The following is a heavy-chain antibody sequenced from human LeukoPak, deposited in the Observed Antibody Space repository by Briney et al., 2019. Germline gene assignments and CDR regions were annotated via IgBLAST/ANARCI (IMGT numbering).Heavy chain of an antibody. V-gene: IGHV3-23*01. D-gene: IGHD3-22*01. CDR1: GVTFSSDA. CDR2: ISGSGGRT. J-gene: IGHJ4*02. CDR3: AKAHDSSGYYLIFDY. Sequence: PGGSLRLSCAASGVTFSSDAMSWVGQAPGKGVEGVSGISGSGGRTYYADSVTGRFTISRDNSKNTLYLQMNSLRAEDTAVYYCAKAHDSSGYYLIFDYWGQGTLVTVSS.